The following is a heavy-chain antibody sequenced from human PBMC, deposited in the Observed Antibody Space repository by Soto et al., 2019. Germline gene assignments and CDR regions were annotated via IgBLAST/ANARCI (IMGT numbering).Heavy chain of an antibody. CDR3: ARGPSLPSRHFMATIGYQLDY. Sequence: GASVKVSCKASEYTFTTYHINWVRQATGQGLEWMGWMNPNTGNTGYAQKFQGRVTMTRNSSINTAYMELNSLRSDDTAVYYCARGPSLPSRHFMATIGYQLDYWGQGALVTVSS. CDR1: EYTFTTYH. D-gene: IGHD5-12*01. CDR2: MNPNTGNT. V-gene: IGHV1-8*01. J-gene: IGHJ4*02.